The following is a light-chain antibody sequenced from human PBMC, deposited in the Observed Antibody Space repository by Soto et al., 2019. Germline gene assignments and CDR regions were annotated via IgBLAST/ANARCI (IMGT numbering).Light chain of an antibody. Sequence: EIVLTQSPATLSLSPGERATLSCRASQSVSSYLAWYQQRPGQAPRVLIYGASSRATGIPDRFSGSGAGADFTLTISRLEPEDFAVYYCQQYGSSRLTFGGGTKVDIK. CDR2: GAS. CDR1: QSVSSY. CDR3: QQYGSSRLT. V-gene: IGKV3-20*01. J-gene: IGKJ4*01.